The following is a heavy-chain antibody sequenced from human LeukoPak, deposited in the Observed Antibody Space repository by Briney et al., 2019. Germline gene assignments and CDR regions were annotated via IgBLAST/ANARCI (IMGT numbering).Heavy chain of an antibody. CDR3: ARGGGYCSGGSCYEFDY. CDR2: ISAYNGDT. Sequence: ASVKVSCKASGYTFSSFGISWVRHAPGQGLEWMGWISAYNGDTNYAQKLQGRVTMTTDTSTNTAYMELRSLRSDDTAVYYCARGGGYCSGGSCYEFDYWGQGTLVTVSS. D-gene: IGHD2-15*01. V-gene: IGHV1-18*01. CDR1: GYTFSSFG. J-gene: IGHJ4*02.